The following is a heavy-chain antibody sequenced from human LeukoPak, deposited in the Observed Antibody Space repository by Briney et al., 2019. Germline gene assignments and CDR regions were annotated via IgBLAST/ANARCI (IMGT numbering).Heavy chain of an antibody. CDR3: ARDPAYLSGSYSCMDY. D-gene: IGHD1-26*01. CDR1: GYTFTSYG. Sequence: GASVKVSCKASGYTFTSYGISWVRQAPGQGLEWMGIINPSGGSTSYAQKFQGRVTMTRDTSTSTVYMELSSLRSEDTAVYYCARDPAYLSGSYSCMDYWGQGTLVTVSS. CDR2: INPSGGST. V-gene: IGHV1-46*01. J-gene: IGHJ4*02.